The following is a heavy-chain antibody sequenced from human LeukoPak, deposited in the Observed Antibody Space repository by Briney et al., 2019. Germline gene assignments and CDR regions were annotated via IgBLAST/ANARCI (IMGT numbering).Heavy chain of an antibody. CDR2: IYYTGSS. D-gene: IGHD6-13*01. CDR3: ASQGSIAAAGTGRTFDY. V-gene: IGHV4-59*12. J-gene: IGHJ4*02. CDR1: GGSITNYY. Sequence: SKTLSLTCTVSGGSITNYYWSWIRQPPGKGLEWIGSIYYTGSSNYNPSLKSRVTISVDTSKNQFSLKLSSVTAADTAVYYCASQGSIAAAGTGRTFDYWGQGTLVTVSS.